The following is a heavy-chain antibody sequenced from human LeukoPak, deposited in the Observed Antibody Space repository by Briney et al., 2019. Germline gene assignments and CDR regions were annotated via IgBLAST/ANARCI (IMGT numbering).Heavy chain of an antibody. V-gene: IGHV3-30*02. CDR3: AKDSGSYYTSDY. CDR2: IRYDGSNK. CDR1: AFTFNNYD. J-gene: IGHJ4*02. Sequence: GGSLRLSCAASAFTFNNYDMHSVRQAPGKGLEWVAFIRYDGSNKYYADFVEGRFTISRDNSKNTLYLLMNSLRAEDTAVYYCAKDSGSYYTSDYWGQGTLVTVSS. D-gene: IGHD3-10*01.